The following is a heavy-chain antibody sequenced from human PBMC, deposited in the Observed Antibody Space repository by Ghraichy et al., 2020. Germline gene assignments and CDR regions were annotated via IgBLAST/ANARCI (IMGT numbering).Heavy chain of an antibody. CDR1: GGSISSYY. J-gene: IGHJ3*01. V-gene: IGHV4-59*01. CDR3: ARGGVVTPCVRL. D-gene: IGHD4-23*01. Sequence: GSLRLSCTVSGGSISSYYWSWIRQPPGKGLEWIGYIYYSGSTNYNPSLKSRVTISVDTSKNQFSLKLSSVTAADTAVYYCARGGVVTPCVRLWGQGTMVTVSS. CDR2: IYYSGST.